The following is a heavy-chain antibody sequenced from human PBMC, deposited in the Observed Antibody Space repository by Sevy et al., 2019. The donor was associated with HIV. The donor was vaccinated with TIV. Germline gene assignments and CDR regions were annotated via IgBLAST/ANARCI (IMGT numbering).Heavy chain of an antibody. CDR1: GGSITSLY. CDR3: AGENARGRGYS. J-gene: IGHJ4*02. D-gene: IGHD3-3*02. V-gene: IGHV4-59*08. Sequence: SETLSLTCTVSGGSITSLYWNWIRQPPGKGLEWIANIYYNGHINYNPSLKSRVTLSLDTSKNQFSLRLRSVTAAATAMYYCAGENARGRGYSWGQGTLVTVSS. CDR2: IYYNGHI.